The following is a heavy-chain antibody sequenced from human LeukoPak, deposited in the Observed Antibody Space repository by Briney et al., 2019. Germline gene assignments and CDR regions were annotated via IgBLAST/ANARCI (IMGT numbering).Heavy chain of an antibody. Sequence: PGGSLRLSCAASGFTFSSYAMSWVRRAPGQGLEWVSAISGSGGSTYYADSVKGRFTISRDNSKNTLYLQMNSLRAEDTAVYYCAKDHTVMTGYYPQPDYWGQGTLVTVSS. CDR2: ISGSGGST. CDR1: GFTFSSYA. J-gene: IGHJ4*02. D-gene: IGHD3-9*01. CDR3: AKDHTVMTGYYPQPDY. V-gene: IGHV3-23*01.